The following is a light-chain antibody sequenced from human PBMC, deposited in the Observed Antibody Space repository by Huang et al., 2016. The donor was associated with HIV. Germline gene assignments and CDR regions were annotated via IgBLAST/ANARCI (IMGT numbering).Light chain of an antibody. V-gene: IGKV1-NL1*01. Sequence: DIQMTQSPSSLSASVGDRVTITCRASPGISNSLAWYQQKPGKAPELLLYAASKLESGVPSRFSGSGSETDYTRTISSLQPEDFATYYCQQYYSTPWTFGQGTKVEIK. J-gene: IGKJ1*01. CDR2: AAS. CDR3: QQYYSTPWT. CDR1: PGISNS.